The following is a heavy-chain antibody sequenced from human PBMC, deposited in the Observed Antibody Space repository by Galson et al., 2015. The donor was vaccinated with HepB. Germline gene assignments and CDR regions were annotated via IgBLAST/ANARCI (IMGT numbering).Heavy chain of an antibody. D-gene: IGHD2-15*01. CDR1: GFTFSNYW. J-gene: IGHJ4*02. CDR2: IRQNGSEK. V-gene: IGHV3-7*01. Sequence: SLRLSCAASGFTFSNYWMSWVRQAPGKGLEWVANIRQNGSEKYYVDSVKGRFTISRDNAKNSLFLQMNSLRAEDTAMYYCARGRRFCISGNCLDYWGQGTLVTVS. CDR3: ARGRRFCISGNCLDY.